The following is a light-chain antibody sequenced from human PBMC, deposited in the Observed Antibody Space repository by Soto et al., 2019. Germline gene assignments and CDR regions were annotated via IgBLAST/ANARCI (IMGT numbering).Light chain of an antibody. CDR1: QSVSSNY. Sequence: EVVLTQSPGTLSLSPGERATLSCRASQSVSSNYLAWYQQKAGQAPRLLIYGASSRATGIPDRFSGSGSGTDFTLTISRLEPEDFAVYYCQQYGVSLWTFGRGTKVDIK. CDR3: QQYGVSLWT. V-gene: IGKV3-20*01. J-gene: IGKJ1*01. CDR2: GAS.